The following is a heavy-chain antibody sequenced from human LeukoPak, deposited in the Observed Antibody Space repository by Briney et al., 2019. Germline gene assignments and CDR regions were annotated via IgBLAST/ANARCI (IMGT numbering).Heavy chain of an antibody. CDR3: ARGPGLLNFDYGMDV. D-gene: IGHD3/OR15-3a*01. J-gene: IGHJ6*02. V-gene: IGHV1-46*01. CDR2: INPTGGTT. Sequence: GASVKVSCKASGYTFTNYYMHWVRQAPGQGLEWMGVINPTGGTTTYAQKFQGRVTMTRDTSTRTVYMEVSSLRSDDTAVYYCARGPGLLNFDYGMDVWGQGTTVTVSS. CDR1: GYTFTNYY.